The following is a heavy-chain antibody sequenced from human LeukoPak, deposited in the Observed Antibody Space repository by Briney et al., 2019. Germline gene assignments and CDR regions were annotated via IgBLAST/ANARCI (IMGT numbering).Heavy chain of an antibody. D-gene: IGHD5-12*01. CDR2: MHPNSGGT. V-gene: IGHV1-2*02. CDR1: GYTFTSYG. J-gene: IGHJ5*02. Sequence: ASVKVSCKASGYTFTSYGISWLRQAPGQGLEWMGWMHPNSGGTNYAQKFQGRVTMTRDTSISTAYMELSRLRSDDTAVYYCARDEKDIVNTWGQGTLVTVSS. CDR3: ARDEKDIVNT.